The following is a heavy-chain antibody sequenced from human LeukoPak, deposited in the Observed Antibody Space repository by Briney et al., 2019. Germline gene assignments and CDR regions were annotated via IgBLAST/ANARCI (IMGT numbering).Heavy chain of an antibody. V-gene: IGHV4-59*01. Sequence: SETLSLTCTVSGGSISSYYWSWIRQPPGKGLEWIGYVYYSGYTNYNPSLRSRVTISVDTSKNQFSLKLTSVTVADTALYYCARWVVNAEKSVFDIWGQGTAVTVSS. CDR1: GGSISSYY. J-gene: IGHJ3*02. CDR2: VYYSGYT. CDR3: ARWVVNAEKSVFDI. D-gene: IGHD4-23*01.